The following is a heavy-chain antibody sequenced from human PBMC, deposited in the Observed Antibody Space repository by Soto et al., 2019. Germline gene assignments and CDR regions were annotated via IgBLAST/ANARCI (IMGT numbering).Heavy chain of an antibody. V-gene: IGHV1-69*12. D-gene: IGHD3-22*01. CDR2: IIPIFGTA. J-gene: IGHJ4*02. CDR3: ARDRRRYYDSSGYYGIDY. Sequence: QVQLVQSGAEVKKPGSSVKVSCKASGGTFSSYAISWVRQAPGQGLEWMGGIIPIFGTANYAQKFQGRVTITADESTSTAYMALSSLRSEDTAVYYCARDRRRYYDSSGYYGIDYWGQGTLVTVSS. CDR1: GGTFSSYA.